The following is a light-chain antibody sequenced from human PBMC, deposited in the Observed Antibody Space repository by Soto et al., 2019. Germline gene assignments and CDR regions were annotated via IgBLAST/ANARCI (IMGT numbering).Light chain of an antibody. CDR1: SSDVGSYDL. CDR3: CSYAGRSTVV. Sequence: QSALTQPASVSGSPGRSITISCTGTSSDVGSYDLVSWYQQHPGKAPKLMIFEGSKRPSGVSSRFSGSKSGNTASLTISGLQAEDEADYYCCSYAGRSTVVFGGGTQLTVL. J-gene: IGLJ3*02. V-gene: IGLV2-23*01. CDR2: EGS.